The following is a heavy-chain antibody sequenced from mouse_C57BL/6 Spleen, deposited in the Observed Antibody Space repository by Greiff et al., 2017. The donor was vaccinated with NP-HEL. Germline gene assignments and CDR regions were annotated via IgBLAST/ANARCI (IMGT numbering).Heavy chain of an antibody. Sequence: QVQLQQSGAELARPGASVKLSCKASGYTFTSYGISWVKQRPGQGLEWIGEIFPRSGNTYYNEKFKGKATLTADKSSSTAYMELRSLTSEDTTVYFGARKVAADWDDGYAMDYWGQGTSVTVSS. CDR2: IFPRSGNT. CDR1: GYTFTSYG. J-gene: IGHJ4*01. V-gene: IGHV1-81*01. D-gene: IGHD4-1*01. CDR3: ARKVAADWDDGYAMDY.